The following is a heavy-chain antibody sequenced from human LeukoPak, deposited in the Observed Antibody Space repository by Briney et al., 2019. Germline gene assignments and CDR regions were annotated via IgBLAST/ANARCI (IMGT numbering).Heavy chain of an antibody. CDR3: AREGGGYEIDY. Sequence: GGSLRLSCVTFGFTFSSYGMHWVRQAPGKGLQWVARITSDGSIQQYADSVRGRFTISRDSSKNTLYLQMNSLGADDTAMYSCAREGGGYEIDYWGQGTLVIVSS. CDR2: ITSDGSIQ. CDR1: GFTFSSYG. J-gene: IGHJ4*02. V-gene: IGHV3-33*01. D-gene: IGHD5-12*01.